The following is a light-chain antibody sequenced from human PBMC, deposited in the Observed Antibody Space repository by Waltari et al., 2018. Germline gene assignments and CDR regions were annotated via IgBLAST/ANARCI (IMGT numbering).Light chain of an antibody. CDR1: NSDVGSYNL. J-gene: IGLJ2*01. Sequence: QSALTQPASVSGSPGQSITVSCTGTNSDVGSYNLVSWFQQHPDKAPKLLIYEVSHRPSGVSNRFSGSKSGNTASLTVSGLQAEDEAIYYCCSYAGTHSVLFGGGTTLTVL. CDR2: EVS. CDR3: CSYAGTHSVL. V-gene: IGLV2-23*02.